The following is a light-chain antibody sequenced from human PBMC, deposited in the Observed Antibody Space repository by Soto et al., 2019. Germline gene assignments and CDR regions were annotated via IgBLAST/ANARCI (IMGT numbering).Light chain of an antibody. V-gene: IGLV3-1*01. CDR3: QAWDSSAWV. J-gene: IGLJ2*01. CDR1: KLGDKY. CDR2: QDT. Sequence: SYELTQPPSVYVSPGQTASITCSGDKLGDKYASWYQQKSGQSPVLVIYQDTKRPSGIPERFSGSNTGNTATLTISGTQAMDEADYYCQAWDSSAWVFGGGTKVTVL.